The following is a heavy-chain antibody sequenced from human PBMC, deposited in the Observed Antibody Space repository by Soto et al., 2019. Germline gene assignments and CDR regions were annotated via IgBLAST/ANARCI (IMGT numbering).Heavy chain of an antibody. J-gene: IGHJ4*02. D-gene: IGHD3-22*01. CDR2: ISISGGST. CDR1: GFTLSNYA. V-gene: IGHV3-23*01. CDR3: AKDLRDSSGYYYYIDS. Sequence: EVQLLESGGGSVQPGGSLRLSCAASGFTLSNYAMSWVRQAPGKGLEWVSAISISGGSTYYADSVKGRFPISRDSSKNTLYLQMNSLRAEDTAVYSCAKDLRDSSGYYYYIDSWGQGILVTVSS.